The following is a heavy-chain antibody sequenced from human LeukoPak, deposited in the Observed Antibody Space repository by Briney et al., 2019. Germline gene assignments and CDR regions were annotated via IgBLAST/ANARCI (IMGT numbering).Heavy chain of an antibody. CDR2: IWYDGSKK. V-gene: IGHV3-30*02. Sequence: PGGSLRLSCAASGFSLSTYGIHWVRQAPGKGLEGVAFIWYDGSKKYYADSVKGRFTISRDNSKNTLFLQMKSLRAEDTAVYYCATAFIVGATNFDHWGQGTLVTVSS. CDR3: ATAFIVGATNFDH. J-gene: IGHJ4*02. D-gene: IGHD1-26*01. CDR1: GFSLSTYG.